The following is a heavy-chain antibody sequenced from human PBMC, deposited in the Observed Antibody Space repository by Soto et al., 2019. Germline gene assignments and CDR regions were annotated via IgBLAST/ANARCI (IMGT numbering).Heavy chain of an antibody. D-gene: IGHD2-2*02. CDR3: ARDRGSSTSCYRGHGMDL. J-gene: IGHJ6*02. V-gene: IGHV1-69*01. Sequence: QVQLVKSGAEVKKPVSSVKVSCKASGGTFISYAISWVRQAPGQGLEWMGGIIPIFGTANYAQKCQGRVTITAGEATRIAYLAQSSLRSAETAGYCWARDRGSSTSCYRGHGMDLCGQGTTVTGSS. CDR2: IIPIFGTA. CDR1: GGTFISYA.